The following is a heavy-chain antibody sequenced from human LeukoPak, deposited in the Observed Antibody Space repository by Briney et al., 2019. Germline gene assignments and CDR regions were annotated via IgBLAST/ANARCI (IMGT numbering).Heavy chain of an antibody. J-gene: IGHJ6*03. V-gene: IGHV1-69*05. CDR2: LIPIFGTA. CDR3: ARARCSTSCHKDYYYMDV. Sequence: ASVKVSCKASGGTFSSYAISWVRQAPGQGLEWMGRLIPIFGTANYAQKFQGRVTITTDESTSTAYMELSSLRSEDTAVYYCARARCSTSCHKDYYYMDVWGKGTTVTVSS. D-gene: IGHD2-2*02. CDR1: GGTFSSYA.